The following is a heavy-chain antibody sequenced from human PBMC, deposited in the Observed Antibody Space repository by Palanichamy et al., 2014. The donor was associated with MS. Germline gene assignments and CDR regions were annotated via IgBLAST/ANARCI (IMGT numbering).Heavy chain of an antibody. V-gene: IGHV5-51*01. CDR3: ARRGDFWSGYPSTGDY. CDR1: GYSFTSYW. D-gene: IGHD3-3*01. CDR2: IYPGDSDT. J-gene: IGHJ4*02. Sequence: EVQPVQSGAEVKKPGESLKISCKGSGYSFTSYWIGWVRQMPGKGLEWMGIIYPGDSDTRYSPSFQGQVTISADKSISTAYLQWSSLKASDTAMYYCARRGDFWSGYPSTGDYWGQGTLVTVSA.